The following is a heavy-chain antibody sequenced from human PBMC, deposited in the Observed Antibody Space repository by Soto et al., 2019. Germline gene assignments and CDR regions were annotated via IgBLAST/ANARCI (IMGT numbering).Heavy chain of an antibody. CDR2: ISGSGGST. V-gene: IGHV3-23*01. J-gene: IGHJ4*02. CDR3: AKGVRIVVVVAATFDY. D-gene: IGHD2-15*01. CDR1: GFTFSSYA. Sequence: GGSLRLSCAASGFTFSSYAMSWVRQAPGKGLEWVSAISGSGGSTYYADSVKGWFTISRDNSKNTLYLQMNSLRAEDTAVYYCAKGVRIVVVVAATFDYWGQGTLVTVSS.